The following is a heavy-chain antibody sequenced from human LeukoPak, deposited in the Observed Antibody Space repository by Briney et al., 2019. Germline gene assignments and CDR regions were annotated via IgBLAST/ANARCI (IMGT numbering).Heavy chain of an antibody. J-gene: IGHJ4*02. D-gene: IGHD3-9*01. Sequence: PGGSLRLSCEASGFSFSDYYMSWIRQAPGKGLEWLSYISSGGSGTQYADSVKGRFTISRDNAKNSLYLQMNSLRAEDTAVYYCARLYDILTGYYDYWGQGTLVTVSS. V-gene: IGHV3-11*06. CDR2: ISSGGSGT. CDR3: ARLYDILTGYYDY. CDR1: GFSFSDYY.